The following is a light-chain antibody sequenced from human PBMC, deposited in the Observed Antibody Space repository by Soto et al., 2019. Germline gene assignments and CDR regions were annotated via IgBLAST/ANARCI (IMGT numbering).Light chain of an antibody. Sequence: DIQVTQSPSSVSASVGDRVTITCRASQDIAGYVAWYQHKPGRNPELRSHGASRLQSGVPARCSGSGAGTDCTLSINSLQPEDSAVYYCQQYYNWPRTFGQGTKVDI. CDR1: QDIAGY. V-gene: IGKV1D-12*01. CDR3: QQYYNWPRT. CDR2: GAS. J-gene: IGKJ1*01.